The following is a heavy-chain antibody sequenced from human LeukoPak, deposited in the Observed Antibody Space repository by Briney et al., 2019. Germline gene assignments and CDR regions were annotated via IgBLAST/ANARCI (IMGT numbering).Heavy chain of an antibody. Sequence: HTGGSLRLSCTASGFTFGDYVMSWVRQAPGKGLEWVGFIRSKAYGGTTEYAASVKGRFTISRDDSKSIAYLQMNSLKTEDTAVYYCTRDVGYWGQGTLVTVSS. CDR2: IRSKAYGGTT. CDR1: GFTFGDYV. V-gene: IGHV3-49*04. CDR3: TRDVGY. J-gene: IGHJ4*02.